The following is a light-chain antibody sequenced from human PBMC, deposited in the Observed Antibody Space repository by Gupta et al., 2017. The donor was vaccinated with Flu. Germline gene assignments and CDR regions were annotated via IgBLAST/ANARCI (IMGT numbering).Light chain of an antibody. V-gene: IGKV3-15*01. CDR2: GAS. J-gene: IGKJ5*01. CDR3: QQYEDWPPMT. Sequence: EIVMTPSPDTLSVSPGERATLSCRASQSISSNLAWYQHKPGLAPRLLIFGASSRDTGIADRFSGSGSGTEFTLTISSLESEDFAVYYCQQYEDWPPMTFGQGTRLEIK. CDR1: QSISSN.